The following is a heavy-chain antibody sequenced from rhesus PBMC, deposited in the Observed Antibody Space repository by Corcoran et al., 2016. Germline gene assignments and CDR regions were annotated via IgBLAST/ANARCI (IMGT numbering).Heavy chain of an antibody. CDR3: ARKGGGGPFDY. CDR2: LGGSSGST. J-gene: IGHJ4*01. CDR1: GGSISVSY. V-gene: IGHV4-165*02. Sequence: QVQLQESGPGLVKPSETLSLTCAVSGGSISVSYWHWIRPPPGKGLEWMGYLGGSSGSTYYNPSLKSRVTISTDTSKNQFSLKLSSVTAADTAVYYCARKGGGGPFDYWGQGVLVTVSS.